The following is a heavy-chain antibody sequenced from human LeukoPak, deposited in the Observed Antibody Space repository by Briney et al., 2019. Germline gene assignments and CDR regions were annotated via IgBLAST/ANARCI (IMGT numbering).Heavy chain of an antibody. V-gene: IGHV3-7*04. CDR1: GFTFSNAW. Sequence: PGGPLRLSCAASGFTFSNAWMSWVRQAPGKGLEWVANIHPDGNEKYHVDSVKGRFTIFRDNAKNFLYLQMNSLRAEDTALYYCSRGDDFSGDNWGQGTLVTVSS. CDR2: IHPDGNEK. CDR3: SRGDDFSGDN. D-gene: IGHD3-10*01. J-gene: IGHJ4*02.